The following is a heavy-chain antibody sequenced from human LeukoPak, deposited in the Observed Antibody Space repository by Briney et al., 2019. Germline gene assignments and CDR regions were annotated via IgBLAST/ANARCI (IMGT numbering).Heavy chain of an antibody. D-gene: IGHD3-3*01. Sequence: SETLSLTCTVSGGSISSYYWSWIRQPAGKGLEWIGRFYTSGSTKYNPSLKSRVTMSEDTSKNQFSLNLSSVTAADTAIYYCARDERLLSFLKWGQGTLVTVSS. V-gene: IGHV4-4*07. CDR2: FYTSGST. J-gene: IGHJ4*02. CDR1: GGSISSYY. CDR3: ARDERLLSFLK.